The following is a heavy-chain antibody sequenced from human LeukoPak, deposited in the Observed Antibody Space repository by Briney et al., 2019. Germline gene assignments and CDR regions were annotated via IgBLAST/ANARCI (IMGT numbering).Heavy chain of an antibody. D-gene: IGHD6-19*01. CDR2: INSDGSST. V-gene: IGHV3-74*01. CDR3: AGEARKWLVLVYSDY. CDR1: GFTFSSYW. Sequence: PGGSLRLSCAASGFTFSSYWMNWVRQAPGKGLVWVSRINSDGSSTSYADSVKGRFTTSRDNAKNTLYLQMNSLRAEDTAVYYCAGEARKWLVLVYSDYGGRGTLVSVSS. J-gene: IGHJ4*02.